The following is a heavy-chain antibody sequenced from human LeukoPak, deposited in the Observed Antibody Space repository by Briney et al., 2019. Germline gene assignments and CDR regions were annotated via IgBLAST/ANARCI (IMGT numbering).Heavy chain of an antibody. Sequence: GGSLRLSCAASGFTFSSYAMSWVRQAPGKGLEWVSAISGSGGSTYYADSVKGRFTISRDNSKNTLYLQMNSLRAEDTAVYYCAKDGSAKRELLNYYYMDVWGKGTTVTAS. CDR2: ISGSGGST. V-gene: IGHV3-23*01. CDR3: AKDGSAKRELLNYYYMDV. CDR1: GFTFSSYA. J-gene: IGHJ6*03. D-gene: IGHD1-26*01.